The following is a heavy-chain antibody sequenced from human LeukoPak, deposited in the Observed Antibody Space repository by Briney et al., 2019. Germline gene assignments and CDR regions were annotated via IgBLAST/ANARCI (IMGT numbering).Heavy chain of an antibody. J-gene: IGHJ4*02. Sequence: GGSLRLSCAASGFTFSSYWMSWVRQAPGKGLEWVANIKQDGSEKYYVDSVKGRFPISRDNAKNSLYLQMSSLRAEDTAVYYCARGGKAAAGTLSGYWGQGTLVTVSA. CDR2: IKQDGSEK. CDR3: ARGGKAAAGTLSGY. V-gene: IGHV3-7*01. CDR1: GFTFSSYW. D-gene: IGHD6-13*01.